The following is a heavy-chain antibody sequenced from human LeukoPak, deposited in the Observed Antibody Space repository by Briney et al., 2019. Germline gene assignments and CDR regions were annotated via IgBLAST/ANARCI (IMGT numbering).Heavy chain of an antibody. V-gene: IGHV3-33*01. Sequence: PGGSLRLSCAASGFTFSSYGMHWVRQAPGKGLEWVAVIWYDGSNKYYADSVKGRFTISRDNSKNTLYPQMNSLRAEDTAVYYCARDYCGGDCYVDYWGQGTLVTVSS. CDR1: GFTFSSYG. CDR2: IWYDGSNK. D-gene: IGHD2-21*02. CDR3: ARDYCGGDCYVDY. J-gene: IGHJ4*02.